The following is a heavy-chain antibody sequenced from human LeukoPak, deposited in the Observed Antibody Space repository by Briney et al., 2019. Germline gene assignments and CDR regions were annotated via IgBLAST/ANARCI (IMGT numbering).Heavy chain of an antibody. D-gene: IGHD2-15*01. CDR3: ARDYSREHAFDI. CDR1: GGTFSSNT. J-gene: IGHJ3*02. V-gene: IGHV1-69*13. CDR2: IIPIFDTP. Sequence: GASVKVSCKASGGTFSSNTINWVRQAPGQGLEWMGGIIPIFDTPNYAQKFQGGVTITADESTSTAYMELSSLRAEDTAVYYCARDYSREHAFDIWGQGTMVTVSS.